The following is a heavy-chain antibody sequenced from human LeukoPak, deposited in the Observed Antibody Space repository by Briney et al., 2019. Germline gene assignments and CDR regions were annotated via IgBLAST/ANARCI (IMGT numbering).Heavy chain of an antibody. CDR3: AREQNYYGSGSYSEGWFDP. Sequence: SETLSLACAVSGGSISSGGYSWSWIRQPPGKGLEWIGYIYYSGSTYYNPSLKSRVTISVDTSKNQFSLKLSSVTAADTAVYYCAREQNYYGSGSYSEGWFDPWGQGTLVTVSS. D-gene: IGHD3-10*01. CDR2: IYYSGST. CDR1: GGSISSGGYS. J-gene: IGHJ5*02. V-gene: IGHV4-30-4*07.